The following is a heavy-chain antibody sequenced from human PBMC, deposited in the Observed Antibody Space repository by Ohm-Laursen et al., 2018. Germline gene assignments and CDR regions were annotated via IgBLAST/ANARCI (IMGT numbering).Heavy chain of an antibody. J-gene: IGHJ4*02. CDR1: GYSISSGYF. D-gene: IGHD2-15*01. Sequence: TLSLTCAVSGYSISSGYFWGWIRQPPGKGLEWIGNVYHSGSTYYNPSLKSRVTISVDTSKNRFSLKLSSVTAADTAVYYCARVGCSGGSCYLDYWGQGILVTVSS. CDR2: VYHSGST. V-gene: IGHV4-38-2*01. CDR3: ARVGCSGGSCYLDY.